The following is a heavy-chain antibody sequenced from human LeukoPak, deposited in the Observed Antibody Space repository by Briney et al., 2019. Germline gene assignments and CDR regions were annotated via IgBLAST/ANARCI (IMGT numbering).Heavy chain of an antibody. J-gene: IGHJ4*02. V-gene: IGHV1-24*01. CDR3: ATDFGVWGVLAAGTDPTAY. Sequence: GASVKVSCKVSGYTLTELSMHWVRQAPGKGLEWMGGFDPEDGETIYAQKFQGRVTMTEDTSTDTAYMELSSLRSEDTAVYYCATDFGVWGVLAAGTDPTAYWGQGTLVTVSS. CDR1: GYTLTELS. D-gene: IGHD6-13*01. CDR2: FDPEDGET.